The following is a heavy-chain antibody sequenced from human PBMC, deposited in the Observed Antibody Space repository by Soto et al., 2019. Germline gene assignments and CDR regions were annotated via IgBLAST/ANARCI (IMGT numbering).Heavy chain of an antibody. D-gene: IGHD3-3*01. CDR3: ARDRSGYYDFWSGSGYYYYGMDV. CDR1: GYTFTGYY. V-gene: IGHV1-2*04. Sequence: ASVKVSCKASGYTFTGYYMHWVRQAPGQGLEWMGWINPNSGGTNYAQKFQGWVTMTRDTSISTAYMELSRLRSDDTAVYYCARDRSGYYDFWSGSGYYYYGMDVWGQGTTVTVSS. J-gene: IGHJ6*02. CDR2: INPNSGGT.